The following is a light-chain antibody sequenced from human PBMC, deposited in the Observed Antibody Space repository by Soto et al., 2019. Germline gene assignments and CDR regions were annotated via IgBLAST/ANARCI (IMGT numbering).Light chain of an antibody. Sequence: QSVLTQPASVSGSPGQSITISCTGTNSDVGSYNYVSWYQQHPAKAPKLIIYEVNDRPSAVSTRFSASKSGNTASLTISGLQPDDEADYYCCSYTTNNTWVFGGGTKVTVL. CDR1: NSDVGSYNY. J-gene: IGLJ3*02. CDR2: EVN. CDR3: CSYTTNNTWV. V-gene: IGLV2-14*01.